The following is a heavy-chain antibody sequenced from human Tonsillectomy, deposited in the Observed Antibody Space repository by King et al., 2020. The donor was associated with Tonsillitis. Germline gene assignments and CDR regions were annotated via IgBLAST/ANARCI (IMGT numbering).Heavy chain of an antibody. Sequence: VQLVESGGGVVQPGGSLRLSCATSGFTFNNFGMHWVRQAPGKGLEWVAFIRYDATNKYYADSVKGRFTISRDNSKNTLYLQMSSLRIEDTGVYYCAKSRRVELYLGAGDYWGQGTLVIVSS. V-gene: IGHV3-30*02. CDR2: IRYDATNK. CDR1: GFTFNNFG. CDR3: AKSRRVELYLGAGDY. J-gene: IGHJ4*02. D-gene: IGHD6-6*01.